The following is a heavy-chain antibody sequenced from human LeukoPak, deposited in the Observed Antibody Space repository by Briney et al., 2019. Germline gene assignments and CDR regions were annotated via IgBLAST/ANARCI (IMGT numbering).Heavy chain of an antibody. CDR3: ASIRITMVRGVPDH. Sequence: ASETLSLTCAVYGGSFSGYYWSWIRQPPGKGLEWIGEINHSGSTNYNPSLKSRVTISVDTSKNQFSLKLSSVTAADTAVYYCASIRITMVRGVPDHWGQGTLVTVSS. CDR1: GGSFSGYY. D-gene: IGHD3-10*01. J-gene: IGHJ4*02. CDR2: INHSGST. V-gene: IGHV4-34*01.